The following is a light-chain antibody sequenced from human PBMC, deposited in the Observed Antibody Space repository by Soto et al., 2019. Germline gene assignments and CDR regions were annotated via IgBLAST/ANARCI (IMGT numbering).Light chain of an antibody. V-gene: IGKV3-15*01. CDR2: DAS. Sequence: EIVMTQSPATLSVSPGERATLSCRASQSVNSNLAWYRQKPGQAPRLLISDASTRATGVPARFSGSGSGTESTLTITSLQSEDSGIYYCQQYNFWPPLTFGGGTKVEIK. J-gene: IGKJ4*01. CDR1: QSVNSN. CDR3: QQYNFWPPLT.